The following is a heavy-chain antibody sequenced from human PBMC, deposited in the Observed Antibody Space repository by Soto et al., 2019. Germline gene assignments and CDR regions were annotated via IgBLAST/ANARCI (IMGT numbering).Heavy chain of an antibody. CDR3: AKFVAVAGFDY. CDR2: ISGSGGST. V-gene: IGHV3-23*01. Sequence: GGTLRLSCAASGFTFSSYAMSWVRQAPGKGLEWVSAISGSGGSTYYAHSVKGRFTTSRDTSKNQLYLKMNSLSAEDTAVYYCAKFVAVAGFDYWGQGTLVTVSS. J-gene: IGHJ4*02. CDR1: GFTFSSYA. D-gene: IGHD6-19*01.